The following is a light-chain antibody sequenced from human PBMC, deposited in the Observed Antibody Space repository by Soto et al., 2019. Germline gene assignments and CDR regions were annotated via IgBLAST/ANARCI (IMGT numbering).Light chain of an antibody. CDR3: LQDYNFPYT. Sequence: AIQMTQSPSSLSASVGDIVTITCRASQGIGSDLGWYQQKPGKAPKLLIFAASSLQSGVPSRFSGSGSGTDFTLTISSLQPEDFATYYCLQDYNFPYTFGQGTKLEI. CDR1: QGIGSD. V-gene: IGKV1-6*01. CDR2: AAS. J-gene: IGKJ2*01.